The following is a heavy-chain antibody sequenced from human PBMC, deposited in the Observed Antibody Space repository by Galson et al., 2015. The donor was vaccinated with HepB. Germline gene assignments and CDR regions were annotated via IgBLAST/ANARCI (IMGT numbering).Heavy chain of an antibody. Sequence: QSGAEVKKPGESLKISCKGSGYSFTTYWIGWVRQMPGKGLEWMGIIYPGHSDTRYSPSFQGQVTISADKSISTAYVQWSGLKASDTAMYYCARQDHYGSGSYHYYYYGMDVWGQGTTVTVSS. CDR2: IYPGHSDT. CDR3: ARQDHYGSGSYHYYYYGMDV. CDR1: GYSFTTYW. D-gene: IGHD3-10*01. V-gene: IGHV5-51*01. J-gene: IGHJ6*02.